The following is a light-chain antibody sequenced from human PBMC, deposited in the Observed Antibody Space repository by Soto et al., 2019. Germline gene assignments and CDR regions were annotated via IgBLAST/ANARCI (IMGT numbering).Light chain of an antibody. CDR1: QSVSNSY. V-gene: IGKV3-20*01. Sequence: EFVLTQSPGTLSLSPGERATLSCRASQSVSNSYVAWYQQKSGQAPRLLIYDTSSRVTGIPDRFSGSGSGTDFTLTISRLEPEDFAVFYCQQYGTSEIIFGQGTDWRL. CDR3: QQYGTSEII. J-gene: IGKJ5*01. CDR2: DTS.